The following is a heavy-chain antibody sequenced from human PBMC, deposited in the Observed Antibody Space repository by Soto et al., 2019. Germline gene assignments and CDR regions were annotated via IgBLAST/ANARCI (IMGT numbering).Heavy chain of an antibody. V-gene: IGHV3-33*01. CDR2: IWYDGSNK. J-gene: IGHJ5*02. CDR3: ARFLEDYYDSSGYSNWFDP. D-gene: IGHD3-22*01. Sequence: GGSLRLSCAASGFTFSSYGMHWVRQAPGKGLEWVAVIWYDGSNKYYADSVKGRFTISRDNSKNTLYLQMNSLRAEDTAVYYCARFLEDYYDSSGYSNWFDPWGQGTLVTVSS. CDR1: GFTFSSYG.